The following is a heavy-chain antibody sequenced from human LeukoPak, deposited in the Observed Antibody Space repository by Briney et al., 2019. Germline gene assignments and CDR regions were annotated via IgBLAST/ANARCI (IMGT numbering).Heavy chain of an antibody. CDR3: ARVARSGFGELLYNWFDP. D-gene: IGHD3-10*01. CDR1: GYTFTSYY. Sequence: ASVKVSCKASGYTFTSYYMHWVRQAPGQGLEWMGIINPSGGSTSYAQKFQGRVTMTRNTSISTAYMELSSLRSEDTAVYYCARVARSGFGELLYNWFDPWGQGTLVTVSS. V-gene: IGHV1-46*01. CDR2: INPSGGST. J-gene: IGHJ5*02.